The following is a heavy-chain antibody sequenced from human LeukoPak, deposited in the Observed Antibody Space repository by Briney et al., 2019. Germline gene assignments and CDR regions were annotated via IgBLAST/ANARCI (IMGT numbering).Heavy chain of an antibody. V-gene: IGHV1-2*06. Sequence: ASVKVSCKASGYTFTGYYMHWVRQAPGQGLEWMGRINPKCGGTNYAQKFQGRVTMTRDTSISTAYMELSRLRSDDTAVYYCATIIVGATRGHAFDIWGQGTVVTVSS. CDR1: GYTFTGYY. J-gene: IGHJ3*02. CDR2: INPKCGGT. D-gene: IGHD1-26*01. CDR3: ATIIVGATRGHAFDI.